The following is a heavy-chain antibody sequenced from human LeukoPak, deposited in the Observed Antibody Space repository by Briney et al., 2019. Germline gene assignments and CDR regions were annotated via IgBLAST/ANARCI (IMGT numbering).Heavy chain of an antibody. D-gene: IGHD5-12*01. CDR1: GFTFSNYA. CDR3: ASPYSGYDYNFGY. Sequence: GGSLRLSCSASGFTFSNYAMHWVRQAPGKGLEYVSTISGNGGSTYYADSVKGRFTISRDNSKNTLFLQMSSLRAEDTAVYYCASPYSGYDYNFGYWGQGSLVTVSS. V-gene: IGHV3-64D*06. CDR2: ISGNGGST. J-gene: IGHJ4*02.